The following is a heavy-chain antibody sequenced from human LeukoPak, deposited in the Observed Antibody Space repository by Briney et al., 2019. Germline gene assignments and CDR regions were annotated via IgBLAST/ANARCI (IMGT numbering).Heavy chain of an antibody. CDR3: ARGRDTVGYGIFDY. V-gene: IGHV4-4*07. J-gene: IGHJ4*02. Sequence: PSQTLSLTCTVSDVSISSYHWSWIRQAAGKGLEWIGRIHTSGTTNYNPSLKSRVTMSVDASKNQFSLKVSSVTAADTAVYYCARGRDTVGYGIFDYWGQGTLLTVSS. D-gene: IGHD2-8*02. CDR1: DVSISSYH. CDR2: IHTSGTT.